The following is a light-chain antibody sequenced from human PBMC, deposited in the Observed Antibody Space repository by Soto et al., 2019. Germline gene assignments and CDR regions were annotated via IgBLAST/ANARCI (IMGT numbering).Light chain of an antibody. CDR3: CSYAGSYTVV. V-gene: IGLV2-11*01. Sequence: QSALTQPRSVSGSPEQSVTISCTGTSSDVGGYNYVSWYQQHPGKAPKLMICDVSKRPSGVPDRFSGSKSGNTASLTISRLQAEDEADYYCCSYAGSYTVVFGGGTKVTVL. CDR2: DVS. J-gene: IGLJ2*01. CDR1: SSDVGGYNY.